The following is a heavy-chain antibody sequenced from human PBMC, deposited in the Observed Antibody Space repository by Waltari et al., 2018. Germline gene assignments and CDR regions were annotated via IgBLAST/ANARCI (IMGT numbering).Heavy chain of an antibody. D-gene: IGHD1-20*01. V-gene: IGHV4-34*01. CDR1: DGSFSGYY. J-gene: IGHJ4*02. CDR2: VNHGGDT. CDR3: ARASVYKGYFDH. Sequence: QVQLQGRGAGLLRPSETLSLTCAVSDGSFSGYYWSWIRQSPGKGLEWIGDVNHGGDTNSCPALESRVTVSVAMSKNQFFLTMRSVTAADTAIYSCARASVYKGYFDHWGRGTLVTVSS.